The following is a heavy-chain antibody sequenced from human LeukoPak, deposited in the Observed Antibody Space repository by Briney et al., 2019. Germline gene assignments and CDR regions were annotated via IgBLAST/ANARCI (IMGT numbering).Heavy chain of an antibody. Sequence: PGGSLRLSCAASGFTFSSYGVHWVRQAPGKGLEWVAVISYDGSNKYYADSVKGRFTISRDNSKNTLYLQMNSLRAEDTAVYYCVRRIVGATTELLFDYWGQGTLVTVSS. CDR2: ISYDGSNK. V-gene: IGHV3-30*03. D-gene: IGHD1-26*01. CDR1: GFTFSSYG. J-gene: IGHJ4*02. CDR3: VRRIVGATTELLFDY.